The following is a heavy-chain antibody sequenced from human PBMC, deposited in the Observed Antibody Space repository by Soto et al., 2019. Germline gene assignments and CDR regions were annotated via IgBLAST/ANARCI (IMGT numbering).Heavy chain of an antibody. J-gene: IGHJ4*02. CDR3: ARLAEDYYDSSGYPLRGFDY. V-gene: IGHV5-10-1*01. D-gene: IGHD3-22*01. CDR2: IDPSDSYT. Sequence: PGESLKIFCKGSGYSFTRYWISWVRQMPGKGLEWMGRIDPSDSYTNYSPSFQGHVTSSADKSISTAYLQWSSLKASDTAMYYCARLAEDYYDSSGYPLRGFDYWGQGTLVTVSS. CDR1: GYSFTRYW.